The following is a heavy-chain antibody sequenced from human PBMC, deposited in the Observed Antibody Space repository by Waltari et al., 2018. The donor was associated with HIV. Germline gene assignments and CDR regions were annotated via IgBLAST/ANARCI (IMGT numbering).Heavy chain of an antibody. D-gene: IGHD3-9*01. CDR3: ARGIRYLDP. CDR1: QFFVRNSY. V-gene: IGHV3-53*02. Sequence: EMEVVETGGTVIQPGGSLRLSCVASQFFVRNSYMTWVRQRPGKELEWVAVIYPGCDIYYRDSVKGRFTLSRDRVNNSVSLQIDNLMLDDTAFDFCARGIRYLDPWGQGTLVTVST. CDR2: IYPGCDI. J-gene: IGHJ5*02.